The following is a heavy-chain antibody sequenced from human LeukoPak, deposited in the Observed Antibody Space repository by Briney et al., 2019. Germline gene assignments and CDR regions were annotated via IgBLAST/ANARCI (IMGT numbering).Heavy chain of an antibody. J-gene: IGHJ3*01. CDR2: IYHSEST. V-gene: IGHV4-30-2*01. D-gene: IGHD6-13*01. CDR1: GGSFGSGGYF. Sequence: PSQTLSLTCSVSGGSFGSGGYFWNWIRQPPGKGLEWIGYIYHSESTYYNPSLKSRVTISLDRSKNQFSLKLNSVTAADTAAYYRAREAQPYSSSWRAAFDFWGHGTMVTVSS. CDR3: AREAQPYSSSWRAAFDF.